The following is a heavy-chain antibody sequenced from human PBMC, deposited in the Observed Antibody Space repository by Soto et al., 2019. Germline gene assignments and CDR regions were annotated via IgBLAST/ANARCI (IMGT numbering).Heavy chain of an antibody. Sequence: GGSLRLSCAASGFTFSSYSMNWVRQAPGKGLEWVSSISSSSSYIYYADSVKGRFTISRDNAKNSLYLQMNSLRAEDTAVYYCARAYCSCGSCYPYYYGMDVWGQGTTATVSS. CDR1: GFTFSSYS. V-gene: IGHV3-21*01. D-gene: IGHD2-15*01. J-gene: IGHJ6*02. CDR2: ISSSSSYI. CDR3: ARAYCSCGSCYPYYYGMDV.